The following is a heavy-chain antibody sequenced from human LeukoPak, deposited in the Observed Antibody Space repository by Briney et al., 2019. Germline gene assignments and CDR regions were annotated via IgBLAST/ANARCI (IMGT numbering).Heavy chain of an antibody. V-gene: IGHV3-23*01. J-gene: IGHJ4*02. CDR2: ISGSGGST. CDR1: GFTFSSYA. Sequence: GGSLRLSCAASGFTFSSYAMHWVRQAPGKGLEWVSAISGSGGSTYYADSVKGRFTISRDNSKNTLYLQMNSLRAEDTAVYYCAKNSGWPWYFDYWGQGTLVTVSS. D-gene: IGHD6-19*01. CDR3: AKNSGWPWYFDY.